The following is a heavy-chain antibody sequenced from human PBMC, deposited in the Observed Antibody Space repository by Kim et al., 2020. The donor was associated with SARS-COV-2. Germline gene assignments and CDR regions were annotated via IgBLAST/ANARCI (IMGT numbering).Heavy chain of an antibody. J-gene: IGHJ5*02. CDR3: AKDAITMVRGVMDP. CDR2: ISYDGSNK. CDR1: GFTFSSYG. V-gene: IGHV3-30*18. Sequence: GGSLRLSCAASGFTFSSYGMHWVRQAPGKGLEWVAVISYDGSNKYYADSVKGRFTISRDNSKNTLYLQMNSLRAEDTAVYYCAKDAITMVRGVMDPWGQGTLVTVSS. D-gene: IGHD3-10*01.